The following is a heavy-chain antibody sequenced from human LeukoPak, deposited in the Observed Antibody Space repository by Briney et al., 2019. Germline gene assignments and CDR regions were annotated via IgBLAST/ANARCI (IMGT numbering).Heavy chain of an antibody. J-gene: IGHJ5*02. CDR2: ISYDGSNK. CDR3: ARDRDGSGWSPQFDP. V-gene: IGHV3-30-3*01. Sequence: GALRLSCAASGFTFSSYAMHWVRQAPGKGLEWVAVISYDGSNKYYADSVKGRLTISRDNSKNTLYLQMNSLRAEDTAVYYCARDRDGSGWSPQFDPWGQGTLVTVSS. D-gene: IGHD6-19*01. CDR1: GFTFSSYA.